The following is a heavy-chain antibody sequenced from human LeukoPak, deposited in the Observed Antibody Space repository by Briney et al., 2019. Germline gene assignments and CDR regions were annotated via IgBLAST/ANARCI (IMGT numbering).Heavy chain of an antibody. Sequence: GGSLRLSCAASGFTFSSYAMSWVRQAPGKGLKWVSGISGSGVGTYYADSVKGRFTISRDNSKNTVYLQMNSLRAEDTAVYYCAKHSGSYFQWDYWGQGTLVTVSS. V-gene: IGHV3-23*01. CDR2: ISGSGVGT. J-gene: IGHJ4*02. CDR3: AKHSGSYFQWDY. CDR1: GFTFSSYA. D-gene: IGHD1-26*01.